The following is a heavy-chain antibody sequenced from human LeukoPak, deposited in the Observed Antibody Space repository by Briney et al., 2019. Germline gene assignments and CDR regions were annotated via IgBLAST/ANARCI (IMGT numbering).Heavy chain of an antibody. D-gene: IGHD3-10*01. CDR1: GGSFTNQF. Sequence: SETLSLTFGVSGGSFTNQFWTWIRQAPGQGLEWIGDINHNRVTNYNPSLKSRVTISADTSNSLSLRSVTAADTAVYFCAWHYGWGRFDSWGQGTLVTVSS. V-gene: IGHV4-34*01. CDR2: INHNRVT. CDR3: AWHYGWGRFDS. J-gene: IGHJ4*02.